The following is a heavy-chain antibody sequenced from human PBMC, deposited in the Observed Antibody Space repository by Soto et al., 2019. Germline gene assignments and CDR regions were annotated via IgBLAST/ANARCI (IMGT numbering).Heavy chain of an antibody. J-gene: IGHJ1*01. Sequence: EVPLLESGGGLVQPGGSLRLSCAASGFTFSSYAMSWVRQAPGKGLEWVSAISGSGGSTYYADSVKGRFTISRDNSTNTLYLQMNSLRAEDTAVYYCAKGVVVAGTFAEYFQHWGQGTLVTVSS. V-gene: IGHV3-23*01. D-gene: IGHD6-19*01. CDR2: ISGSGGST. CDR1: GFTFSSYA. CDR3: AKGVVVAGTFAEYFQH.